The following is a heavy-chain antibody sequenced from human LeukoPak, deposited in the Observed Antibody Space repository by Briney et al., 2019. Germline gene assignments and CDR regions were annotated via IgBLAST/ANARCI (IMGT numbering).Heavy chain of an antibody. D-gene: IGHD6-19*01. J-gene: IGHJ3*02. Sequence: ASVKASCKPSGFTFTTYFMNWVRHAPGQGLEWMGIIKPSDGSTSSAQKLQGRVTMTRCMSTATVYMELSSLRSEDTAIYYCARGNRRDLLQGLASRLFDAFDIWGQGAMVTVSS. CDR1: GFTFTTYF. CDR2: IKPSDGST. CDR3: ARGNRRDLLQGLASRLFDAFDI. V-gene: IGHV1-46*04.